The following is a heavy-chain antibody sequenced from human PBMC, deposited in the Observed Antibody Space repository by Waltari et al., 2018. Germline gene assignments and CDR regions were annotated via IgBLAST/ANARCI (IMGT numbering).Heavy chain of an antibody. D-gene: IGHD6-6*01. CDR2: VKTNTGIP. J-gene: IGHJ6*02. CDR3: ARGPTSSNPYYYYGMDV. Sequence: QVQLVQSGSELKKPGASVKVSCKASGYTFTSYAMNWVRQAPGQGLEWMGWVKTNTGIPTYAQGFTGRLFFSLDTSVSTAYLQISSLKAEDTAVYYCARGPTSSNPYYYYGMDVWGQGTTVTVSS. V-gene: IGHV7-4-1*02. CDR1: GYTFTSYA.